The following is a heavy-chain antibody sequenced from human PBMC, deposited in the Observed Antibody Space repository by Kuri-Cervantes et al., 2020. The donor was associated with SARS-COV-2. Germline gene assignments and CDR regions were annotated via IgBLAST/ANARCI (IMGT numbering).Heavy chain of an antibody. CDR2: ISGSGGST. J-gene: IGHJ4*02. CDR1: VFTFSSYA. D-gene: IGHD2-2*01. Sequence: GESLKISCAASVFTFSSYAMSWVRQAPGKGLEWVSAISGSGGSTYYADSVKGRFTISRDNSKNTLYLQMNSLRAEDTAVYYCAKEGFQYQLLRGAYFDYWGQGTLVTVSS. CDR3: AKEGFQYQLLRGAYFDY. V-gene: IGHV3-23*01.